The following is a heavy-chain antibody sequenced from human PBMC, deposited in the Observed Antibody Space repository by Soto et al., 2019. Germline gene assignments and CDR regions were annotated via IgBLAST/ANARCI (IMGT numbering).Heavy chain of an antibody. CDR3: ARDRYSSGWLDAFDI. Sequence: PGGSLRLSCAASGFTVSSNYMSWVRQAPGKGLEWVSVIFTGGSTYYADSVKGRFTISRHCSKNTVYLQMNSLRAEDTAVYYCARDRYSSGWLDAFDIWGQGTMVTVSS. D-gene: IGHD6-19*01. CDR2: IFTGGST. V-gene: IGHV3-53*04. CDR1: GFTVSSNY. J-gene: IGHJ3*02.